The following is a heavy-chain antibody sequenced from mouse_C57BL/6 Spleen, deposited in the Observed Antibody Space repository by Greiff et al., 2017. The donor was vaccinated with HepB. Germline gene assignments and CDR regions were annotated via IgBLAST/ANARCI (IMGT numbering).Heavy chain of an antibody. CDR3: ARTYYYGRSYGYFDV. J-gene: IGHJ1*03. CDR2: IDPNSGGT. Sequence: QVQLKESGAELVKPGASVKLSCKASGYTFTSYWMHWVKQRPGRGLEWIGRIDPNSGGTKYNEKFKSKATLTVDKPSSTAYMQRSSRTSEDSAVYYCARTYYYGRSYGYFDVWGTGTTVTVSS. CDR1: GYTFTSYW. V-gene: IGHV1-72*01. D-gene: IGHD1-1*01.